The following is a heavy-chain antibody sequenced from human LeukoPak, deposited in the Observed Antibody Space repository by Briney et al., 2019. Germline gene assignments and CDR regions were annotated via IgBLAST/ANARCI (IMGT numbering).Heavy chain of an antibody. CDR2: IFYRENT. V-gene: IGHV4-30-4*01. J-gene: IGHJ4*02. CDR1: VDSIISGAYY. D-gene: IGHD3-10*01. Sequence: SETLSLTCTVSVDSIISGAYYWGWIRQPPGKGLEWIGYIFYRENTYFNPSLKTRLTISVDTSKNQFSLNVSSVTAADTAFYYCARVSRFNYFDYWGQGTLVTVSS. CDR3: ARVSRFNYFDY.